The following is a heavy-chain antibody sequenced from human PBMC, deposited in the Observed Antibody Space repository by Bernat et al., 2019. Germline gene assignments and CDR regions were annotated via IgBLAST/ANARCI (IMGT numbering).Heavy chain of an antibody. CDR2: INHSGST. CDR3: ARGTMASPVGAFDI. CDR1: GGSFSGYY. V-gene: IGHV4-34*01. Sequence: QVQLQQWGAGLLKPSETLSLTCAVYGGSFSGYYWSWIRQPPGKGLEWIGEINHSGSTNYNPSLKSRVTISVDTSKNQFSLKLSSVTAADPAVYYCARGTMASPVGAFDIWGQGTMVTVSS. J-gene: IGHJ3*02. D-gene: IGHD1-26*01.